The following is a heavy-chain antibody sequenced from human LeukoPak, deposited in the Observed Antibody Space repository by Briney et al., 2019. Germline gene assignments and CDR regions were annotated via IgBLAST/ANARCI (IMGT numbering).Heavy chain of an antibody. J-gene: IGHJ3*02. D-gene: IGHD3-10*01. CDR3: AKDVLLYAFDI. Sequence: GGSLRLSCAASGFTFSSYWMSWVRQAPGKGLEWVANIKQDGSEKYYVDSVKGRFTISRDNAKNSLYLQMNSLRAEDTAVYYCAKDVLLYAFDIWGQGTMVTVSS. CDR1: GFTFSSYW. CDR2: IKQDGSEK. V-gene: IGHV3-7*03.